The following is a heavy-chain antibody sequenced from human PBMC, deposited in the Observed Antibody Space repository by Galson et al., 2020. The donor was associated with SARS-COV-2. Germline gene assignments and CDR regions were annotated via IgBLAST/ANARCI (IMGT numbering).Heavy chain of an antibody. J-gene: IGHJ3*02. CDR2: ISYDGSNK. CDR3: VGELLPFFAFDI. Sequence: GESLKISCAASGLTFSSYAMHWVRQAPGKGLEWVAVISYDGSNKYYADSVKGRFTISRDNSKNTLYLQMNSLRAEDTAVYYCVGELLPFFAFDIWGQGTMVTVSS. CDR1: GLTFSSYA. V-gene: IGHV3-30*04. D-gene: IGHD1-26*01.